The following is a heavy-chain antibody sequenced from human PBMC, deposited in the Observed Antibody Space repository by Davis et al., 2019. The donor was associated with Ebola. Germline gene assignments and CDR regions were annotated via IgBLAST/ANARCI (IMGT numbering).Heavy chain of an antibody. J-gene: IGHJ4*02. Sequence: PGGSLRLSCAASGFTFSSYEMNWVRQAPGKGLEWVSYISSSGSTIYYADSVKGRFTISRDNAKNSLYLQMNSLRAEDTAVYYCARVYYDILTGYPLLDYWGQGTLVTVSS. CDR2: ISSSGSTI. V-gene: IGHV3-48*03. D-gene: IGHD3-9*01. CDR3: ARVYYDILTGYPLLDY. CDR1: GFTFSSYE.